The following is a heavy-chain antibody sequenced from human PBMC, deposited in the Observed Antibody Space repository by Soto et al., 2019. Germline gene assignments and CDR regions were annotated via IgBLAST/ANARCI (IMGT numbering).Heavy chain of an antibody. CDR2: IIPIFGTA. CDR3: ARDSYYYDSSGYYSRIYYYYGMDV. V-gene: IGHV1-69*01. J-gene: IGHJ6*02. Sequence: KGPCKNSVYTFKTYCITGVRQAPGKGLEWMGCIIPIFGTANYAQKFQGRVTITADESTSTAYMELSSLRSEDTAVYYCARDSYYYDSSGYYSRIYYYYGMDVWGQGTTVTVS. CDR1: VYTFKTYC. D-gene: IGHD3-22*01.